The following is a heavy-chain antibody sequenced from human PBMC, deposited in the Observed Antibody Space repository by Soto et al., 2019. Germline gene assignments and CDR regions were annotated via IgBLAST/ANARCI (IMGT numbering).Heavy chain of an antibody. Sequence: PGGSLRLSCGSSVFTFSSYWMSWFRQAPGNGLEWVANIKQDGSEKYYVYSVKGRFTISRDNAKNSLYLQMNSLRAEDTAVYYCARDYYGDSTVGWFDPWGQGTLVTVSS. CDR3: ARDYYGDSTVGWFDP. D-gene: IGHD4-17*01. CDR2: IKQDGSEK. V-gene: IGHV3-7*03. J-gene: IGHJ5*02. CDR1: VFTFSSYW.